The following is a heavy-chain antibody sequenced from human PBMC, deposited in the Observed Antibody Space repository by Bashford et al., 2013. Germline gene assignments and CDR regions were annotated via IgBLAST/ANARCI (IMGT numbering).Heavy chain of an antibody. CDR1: GFTFNRYA. CDR3: ARDYDDDLWRGYYSRDYGMDV. CDR2: ISYDGSNF. D-gene: IGHD3-3*01. J-gene: IGHJ6*02. Sequence: GGSLRLSCVASGFTFNRYAIHWVRQAPGKGLEWVALISYDGSNFYYGDSVKGRFTISRDNSRNTVFLQMSSLRGDDTAVYFCARDYDDDLWRGYYSRDYGMDVWGQGTTVTVSS. V-gene: IGHV3-30*04.